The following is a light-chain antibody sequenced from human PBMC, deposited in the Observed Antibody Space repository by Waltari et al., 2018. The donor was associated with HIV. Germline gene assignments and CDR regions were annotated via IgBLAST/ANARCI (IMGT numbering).Light chain of an antibody. CDR3: QQYNAWPL. CDR1: QSISSN. Sequence: ELVMTQSPATLSVSPGDRANLSCRASQSISSNLAWYQQKPGQVPRLLIYGASTRATGIPARFSGSGSGTEFTLTISSLQSEDFAVYYCQQYNAWPLFGQGTKLEIK. CDR2: GAS. J-gene: IGKJ2*01. V-gene: IGKV3-15*01.